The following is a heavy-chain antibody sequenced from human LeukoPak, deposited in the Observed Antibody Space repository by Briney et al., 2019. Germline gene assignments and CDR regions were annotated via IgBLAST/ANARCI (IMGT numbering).Heavy chain of an antibody. V-gene: IGHV3-30*02. J-gene: IGHJ4*02. D-gene: IGHD3-16*02. CDR2: IRYDGSNK. CDR1: GFTFSKYG. CDR3: AKDKDLWGSYRPIDY. Sequence: GGSLRLSCVASGFTFSKYGMHWVRQAPGMGLEWVAFIRYDGSNKYYADSVKGRFTISTDNSKNTLYLQMNSLRAEDTAVYYCAKDKDLWGSYRPIDYWGQGTLVTVSS.